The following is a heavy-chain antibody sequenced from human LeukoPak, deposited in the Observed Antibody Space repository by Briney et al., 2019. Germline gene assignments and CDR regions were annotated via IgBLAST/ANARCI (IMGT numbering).Heavy chain of an antibody. V-gene: IGHV1-8*01. CDR2: MNPNSGNT. CDR1: GYTFTNYD. CDR3: ARSLRGWYKDY. D-gene: IGHD6-19*01. J-gene: IGHJ4*02. Sequence: ASMKVSCKASGYTFTNYDINWVRQATGQGLEWMGWMNPNSGNTAYAQKFEGRVTMTRDTSISTIYMELSSLRSEDTAVYYCARSLRGWYKDYWGQGTLVTVSS.